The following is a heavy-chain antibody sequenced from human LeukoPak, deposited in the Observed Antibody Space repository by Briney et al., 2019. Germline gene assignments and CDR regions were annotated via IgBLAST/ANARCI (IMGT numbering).Heavy chain of an antibody. V-gene: IGHV4-34*01. J-gene: IGHJ4*02. D-gene: IGHD3-22*01. Sequence: PSETLSLTCAVYGASFSGYYWSWIRQPPGKGLEWIGEINHSGSTNYNPSLKSRVTISVDTSKNQFSLKLSSVTAADTAVYYCARQSYEIVEYSFDYWGQGTLVTVSS. CDR2: INHSGST. CDR3: ARQSYEIVEYSFDY. CDR1: GASFSGYY.